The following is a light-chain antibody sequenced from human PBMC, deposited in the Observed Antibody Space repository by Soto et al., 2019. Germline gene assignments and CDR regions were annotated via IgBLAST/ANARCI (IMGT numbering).Light chain of an antibody. Sequence: QSVLTQPASVSGSPGQSIAISCTVTSSDVGSYTYVSWYQQHPGKAPKLMIFDVINRPSGVSDRFSGSKSGNTASLTISGLQADDEADYYCSSYTISSTYVFGTGTKLTVL. J-gene: IGLJ1*01. CDR1: SSDVGSYTY. CDR3: SSYTISSTYV. V-gene: IGLV2-14*01. CDR2: DVI.